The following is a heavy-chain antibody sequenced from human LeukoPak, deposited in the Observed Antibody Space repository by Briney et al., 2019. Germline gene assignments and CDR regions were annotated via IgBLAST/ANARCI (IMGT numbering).Heavy chain of an antibody. CDR3: ARDGTYCSSTSCYPYGMDV. CDR2: ISSSSSYI. V-gene: IGHV3-21*01. CDR1: GFTFYSYC. Sequence: GGSVRLSCSASGFTFYSYCMNWVRHAPRNGLEWVLSISSSSSYIYYADSVKGRFTISRDNAKNSLYLQMNSLRAEDTAVYYCARDGTYCSSTSCYPYGMDVGGQGTTVTVSS. D-gene: IGHD2-2*01. J-gene: IGHJ6*02.